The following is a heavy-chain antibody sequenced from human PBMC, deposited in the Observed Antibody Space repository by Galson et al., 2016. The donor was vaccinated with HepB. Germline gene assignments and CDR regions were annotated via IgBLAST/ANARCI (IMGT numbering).Heavy chain of an antibody. CDR2: ISSSGTTI. CDR3: ARVMVDYHYWSNKPKHYDSGMDV. J-gene: IGHJ6*02. D-gene: IGHD3-3*01. CDR1: GITFSDSY. Sequence: SLRLSCAASGITFSDSYMTWIRQAPGKGLEWLSYISSSGTTIYYADSVKGRFTISRDNAKNSLYLQMNSLRAEDTAVYYCARVMVDYHYWSNKPKHYDSGMDVWGQGTTVTVSS. V-gene: IGHV3-11*01.